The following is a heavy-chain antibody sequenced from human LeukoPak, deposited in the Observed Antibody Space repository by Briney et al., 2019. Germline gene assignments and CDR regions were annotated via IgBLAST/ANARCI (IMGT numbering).Heavy chain of an antibody. V-gene: IGHV3-48*04. J-gene: IGHJ4*02. CDR2: ISNSSSTT. D-gene: IGHD6-19*01. Sequence: PGGSLRLSCVTSGFSFSKYSMNWIRQAPGKGLEWVAYISNSSSTTEYADFVKGRFSISRDNAQRSLFLQMNSLTAEDTAVYYCAKDYGRYSSGWYHIDYWGQGTLVTVSS. CDR1: GFSFSKYS. CDR3: AKDYGRYSSGWYHIDY.